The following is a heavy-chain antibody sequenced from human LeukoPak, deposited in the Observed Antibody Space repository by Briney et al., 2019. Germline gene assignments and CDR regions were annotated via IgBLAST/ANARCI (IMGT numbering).Heavy chain of an antibody. Sequence: ASVKVSCKASGYTFTGYYMHWVRQAPGQGLEWMGWINPNSGGTNYAQKFQGRVTMTRDTSISTAYMELSRLRSDDTAVYYCAREEDTAMVPFDSWGQGTLVTVSS. CDR2: INPNSGGT. V-gene: IGHV1-2*02. CDR3: AREEDTAMVPFDS. J-gene: IGHJ4*02. CDR1: GYTFTGYY. D-gene: IGHD5-18*01.